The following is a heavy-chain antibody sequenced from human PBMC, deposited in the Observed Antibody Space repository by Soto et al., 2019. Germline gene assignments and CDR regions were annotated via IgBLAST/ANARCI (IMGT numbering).Heavy chain of an antibody. Sequence: EVQLVESGGGLVQPGGSLRLSCAASGFTFSSYSMNWVRQAPGKGLEWVSYISSSSSTIYYADSVKGRFTISRDNAKNSLYLQMNSLRAEDTAVYYCAREGDITMVRDPVDVWGKGTTVTVSS. CDR3: AREGDITMVRDPVDV. CDR2: ISSSSSTI. J-gene: IGHJ6*04. V-gene: IGHV3-48*01. CDR1: GFTFSSYS. D-gene: IGHD3-10*01.